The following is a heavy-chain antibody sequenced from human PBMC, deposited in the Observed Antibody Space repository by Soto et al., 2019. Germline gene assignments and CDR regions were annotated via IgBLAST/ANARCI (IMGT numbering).Heavy chain of an antibody. CDR3: ARYIGSYPYGEGY. J-gene: IGHJ4*02. CDR2: VYSSGTT. D-gene: IGHD3-10*01. Sequence: PWETLSLACFVGGASIIRYWWRWIRQRAGKGLEWIGRVYSSGTTDYNPSLNSRATLSVETSKNQFSLKLSSVTAADTAVYYCARYIGSYPYGEGYSGQGIQVTVS. CDR1: GASIIRYW. V-gene: IGHV4-59*10.